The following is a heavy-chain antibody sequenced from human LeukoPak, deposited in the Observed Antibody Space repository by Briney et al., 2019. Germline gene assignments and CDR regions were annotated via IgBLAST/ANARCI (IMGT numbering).Heavy chain of an antibody. Sequence: ASVKVSCKASGYTFTTYGISWVRQAPGQGLEWMGWISTYNTNSNYAQKLQGRVTMTTDTSASTAYMELRSLRSDDTAVYYCARTTVTTYYFDHWGQGTLVTVSS. D-gene: IGHD4-17*01. J-gene: IGHJ4*02. V-gene: IGHV1-18*01. CDR3: ARTTVTTYYFDH. CDR1: GYTFTTYG. CDR2: ISTYNTNS.